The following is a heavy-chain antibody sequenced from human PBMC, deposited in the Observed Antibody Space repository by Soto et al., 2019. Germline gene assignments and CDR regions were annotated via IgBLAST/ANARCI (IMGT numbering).Heavy chain of an antibody. CDR2: IWYDGSNK. V-gene: IGHV3-33*01. D-gene: IGHD3-22*01. CDR1: GFTFSSYG. CDR3: ARDLHYYDSSGYYSDAFDI. J-gene: IGHJ3*02. Sequence: QAQLVESGGGVVQPGRSLRLSCAASGFTFSSYGMHWVRQAPGKGLEWVAVIWYDGSNKYYADSVKGRFTISRDNSKNTLYLQMNSLRAEDTAVYYCARDLHYYDSSGYYSDAFDIWGQGTMVTVSS.